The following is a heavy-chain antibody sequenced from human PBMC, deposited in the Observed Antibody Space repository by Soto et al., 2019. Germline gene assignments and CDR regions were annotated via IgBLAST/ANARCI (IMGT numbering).Heavy chain of an antibody. D-gene: IGHD2-15*01. CDR3: ARVVVVAATPDYYFDY. V-gene: IGHV4-59*01. Sequence: QVQLQESGPGLVRPSETLSLTCTVSGGSISSYYWSWIRQPPGKGLEWIGYIYYSGSTNYNPSLKSRVTISVDTSKNQFSLKLSSVTAADTAVYYCARVVVVAATPDYYFDYWGQGTLVTVSS. CDR2: IYYSGST. J-gene: IGHJ4*02. CDR1: GGSISSYY.